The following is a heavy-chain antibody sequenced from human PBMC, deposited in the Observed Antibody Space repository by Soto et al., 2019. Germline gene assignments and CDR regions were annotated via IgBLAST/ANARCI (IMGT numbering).Heavy chain of an antibody. D-gene: IGHD3-10*01. CDR3: ARDRNYYGSGSYYCDD. J-gene: IGHJ4*02. V-gene: IGHV3-11*01. CDR2: ISSSGSTI. CDR1: GFTFSDYY. Sequence: PGGSLRLSCAASGFTFSDYYMSWIRQAPGKGLEWVSYISSSGSTIYYADSVKGRFTISRDNAKNSLYLQMNSLRAEDTAVYHCARDRNYYGSGSYYCDDXGQGTLVTVSS.